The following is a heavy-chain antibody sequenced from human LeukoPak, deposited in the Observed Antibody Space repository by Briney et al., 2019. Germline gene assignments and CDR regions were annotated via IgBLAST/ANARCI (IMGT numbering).Heavy chain of an antibody. CDR1: GFTLSNYW. CDR3: ARDTGYSTFDY. V-gene: IGHV3-7*05. J-gene: IGHJ4*02. D-gene: IGHD4-11*01. Sequence: GGSLRLSCAASGFTLSNYWMSWVRQAPGKGLEWVANIKEDGSAKYYVDSVKGRFTISRDNAKNSQYLQMNSLRAEDTAVYYCARDTGYSTFDYWGQGTLVTVSS. CDR2: IKEDGSAK.